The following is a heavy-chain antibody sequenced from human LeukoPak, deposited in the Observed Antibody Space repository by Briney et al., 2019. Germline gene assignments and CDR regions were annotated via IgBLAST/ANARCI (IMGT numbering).Heavy chain of an antibody. D-gene: IGHD6-13*01. V-gene: IGHV4-34*01. CDR2: INHSGST. Sequence: PSETLSLTCVVYGGSFSGHYWNWIRQPPGKGLEWIGEINHSGSTKYNPSLKSRVTTSVDTSKNQFSLKLSSVTAADTAVYYCARGGHRAAARLLVYWGQGTLVTVSS. CDR1: GGSFSGHY. CDR3: ARGGHRAAARLLVY. J-gene: IGHJ4*02.